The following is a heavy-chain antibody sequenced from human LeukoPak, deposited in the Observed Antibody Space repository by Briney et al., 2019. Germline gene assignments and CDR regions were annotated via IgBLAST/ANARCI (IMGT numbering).Heavy chain of an antibody. D-gene: IGHD3-22*01. J-gene: IGHJ4*02. Sequence: GGSLRLSCAASGFTFSSYAMSWVRQAPGKGLEWVSAISDGGGGTDYADSVKGRFTISRDNSKNTLYLQMNSLRAEDTAVYYCAKDAYDNSDYYYFSRGPNDYWGQGTLVAVSS. V-gene: IGHV3-23*01. CDR2: ISDGGGGT. CDR3: AKDAYDNSDYYYFSRGPNDY. CDR1: GFTFSSYA.